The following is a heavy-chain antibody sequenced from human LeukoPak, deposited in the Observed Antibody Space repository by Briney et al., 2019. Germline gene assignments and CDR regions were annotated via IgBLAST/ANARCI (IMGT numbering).Heavy chain of an antibody. CDR3: AGANWVAGVTFDN. V-gene: IGHV1-58*01. CDR1: GFTFTISA. CDR2: IVVGSGNT. Sequence: SVKLSCKASGFTFTISAVHWIRQARGQRLELKGWIVVGSGNTNYAHKFQERGTITRATSISTAYMELSGLRSDDTAVYYCAGANWVAGVTFDNWGQGTLVTVSS. J-gene: IGHJ4*02. D-gene: IGHD7-27*01.